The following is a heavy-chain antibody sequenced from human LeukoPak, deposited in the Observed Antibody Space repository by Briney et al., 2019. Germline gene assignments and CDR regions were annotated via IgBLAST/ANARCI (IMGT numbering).Heavy chain of an antibody. D-gene: IGHD1-20*01. V-gene: IGHV5-51*01. Sequence: GESLKISCKGSGYSFTSYWIGWVRQMPGKGLEWMGIIYPGDSDTRYSPSFQGQVTISADKSISTAYLQWSSLKASDTAMYYCARSRQYNWNDVMAFDIWGQGTMVTVSS. CDR3: ARSRQYNWNDVMAFDI. CDR1: GYSFTSYW. CDR2: IYPGDSDT. J-gene: IGHJ3*02.